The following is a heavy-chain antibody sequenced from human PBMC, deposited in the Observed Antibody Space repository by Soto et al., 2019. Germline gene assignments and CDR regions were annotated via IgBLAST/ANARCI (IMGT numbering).Heavy chain of an antibody. CDR3: AAGGALPRYY. V-gene: IGHV4-30-2*01. CDR1: GGSISSGGYS. Sequence: QLQLQESGSGLVKPSQTLSLTCAVSGGSISSGGYSWSWIRQPPGKGLEWIGYIYHSGSTYYNPSLKSRVTITVDRPKNQFSLKLSPVTAADTAVYYCAAGGALPRYYWGQGTLVTVSS. CDR2: IYHSGST. J-gene: IGHJ4*02. D-gene: IGHD1-26*01.